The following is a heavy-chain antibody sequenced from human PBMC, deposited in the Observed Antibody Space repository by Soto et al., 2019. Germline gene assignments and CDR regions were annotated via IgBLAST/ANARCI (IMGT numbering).Heavy chain of an antibody. CDR3: ARDPSGYYSWWFDP. J-gene: IGHJ5*02. V-gene: IGHV1-3*01. CDR2: INAGNGNT. Sequence: ASVKVSCKASGYTFTSYAMHWVRQAPGQRLEWMGWINAGNGNTKYSQKFQGRVIITRDTSASTAYMELSSLRSEDTAVYYCARDPSGYYSWWFDPWGQGTLVTVSS. D-gene: IGHD3-3*01. CDR1: GYTFTSYA.